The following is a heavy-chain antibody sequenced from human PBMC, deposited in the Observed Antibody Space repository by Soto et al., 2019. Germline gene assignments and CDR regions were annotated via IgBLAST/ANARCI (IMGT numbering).Heavy chain of an antibody. CDR1: GGTFSSYA. CDR3: ARESNHALNSLKGHTPPQYCSGGSCPRYYYYGMDV. D-gene: IGHD2-15*01. J-gene: IGHJ6*02. Sequence: SVKVSCKASGGTFSSYAISWVRQAPGQGLEWMGGIIPILGTANYAQKFQGRVTITADESTSTAYMELSSLRSEDTAVYYCARESNHALNSLKGHTPPQYCSGGSCPRYYYYGMDVWGQGTTVTVSS. V-gene: IGHV1-69*13. CDR2: IIPILGTA.